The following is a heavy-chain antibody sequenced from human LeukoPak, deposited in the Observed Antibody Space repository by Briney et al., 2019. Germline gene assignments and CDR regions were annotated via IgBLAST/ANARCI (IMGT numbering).Heavy chain of an antibody. CDR3: AKSSLEARYYDSSGYQDY. J-gene: IGHJ4*02. CDR2: ISGSGGST. V-gene: IGHV3-23*01. D-gene: IGHD3-22*01. CDR1: GFTFSSYS. Sequence: GGSLRLSCAASGFTFSSYSLNWVRQAPGKGLEWVSAISGSGGSTYYADSVKGRFTISRDNSKNTLYLQMNSLRAEDAAVYYCAKSSLEARYYDSSGYQDYWGQGTLVTVSS.